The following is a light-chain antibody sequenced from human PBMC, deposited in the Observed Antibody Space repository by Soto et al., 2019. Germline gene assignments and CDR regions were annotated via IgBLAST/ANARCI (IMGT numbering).Light chain of an antibody. CDR2: GAS. V-gene: IGKV3D-20*02. J-gene: IGKJ5*01. CDR1: QSVTSNY. CDR3: QQSYTTPIT. Sequence: EIVMAQSPATLSVSPGEGATLSCRASQSVTSNYLAWYQQKPGQAPRLLIFGASIRVTGIPDRFIGSGSGTDFTLTITRLEPEDFATYFCQQSYTTPITFGQGTRLEIK.